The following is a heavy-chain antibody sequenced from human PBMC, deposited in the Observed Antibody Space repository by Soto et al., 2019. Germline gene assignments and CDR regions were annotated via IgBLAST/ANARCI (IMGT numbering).Heavy chain of an antibody. J-gene: IGHJ4*02. CDR1: GGSFSGYY. CDR3: ARGLRFLEWLSPFDY. Sequence: QVQLQQWGAGLLKPSETLSLTCAVYGGSFSGYYWSWIRQPPGKGLEWIGEISHSGSTNYNPSLKSRVTISVDTSKNQFSLKLSSVTAADTAVYYCARGLRFLEWLSPFDYWGQGTLVTVSS. D-gene: IGHD3-3*01. V-gene: IGHV4-34*01. CDR2: ISHSGST.